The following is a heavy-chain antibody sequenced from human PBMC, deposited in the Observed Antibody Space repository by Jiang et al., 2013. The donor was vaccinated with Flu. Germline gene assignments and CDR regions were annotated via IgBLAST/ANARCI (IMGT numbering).Heavy chain of an antibody. J-gene: IGHJ4*02. CDR3: ASLLRGAPATAAPPFDY. CDR2: IKQDGSEK. CDR1: GFTFSSYW. Sequence: GLVQPGGSLRLSCAASGFTFSSYWMSWVRQAPGKGLEWVANIKQDGSEKYYVDSVKGRFTISRDNAKNSLYLQMNSLRAEDTAVYYCASLLRGAPATAAPPFDYWGQGTLVTVSS. V-gene: IGHV3-7*01. D-gene: IGHD2-2*01.